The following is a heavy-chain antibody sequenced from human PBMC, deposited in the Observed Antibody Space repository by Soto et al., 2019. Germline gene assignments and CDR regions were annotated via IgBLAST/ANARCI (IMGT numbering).Heavy chain of an antibody. CDR2: INHSGST. V-gene: IGHV4-34*01. J-gene: IGHJ4*02. CDR1: GGSLSGYY. CDR3: ARGYDILTGYYFDY. Sequence: SXTLSLTCAVYGGSLSGYYRSWIRQPPGKGLEWIVEINHSGSTNYNPSLKSRVTISVDTSKNQFSLKLSSVTAADTAVYYCARGYDILTGYYFDYWGQGTLVTVSS. D-gene: IGHD3-9*01.